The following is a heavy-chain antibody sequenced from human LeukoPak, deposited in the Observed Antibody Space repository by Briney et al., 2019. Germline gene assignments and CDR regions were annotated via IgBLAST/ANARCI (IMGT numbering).Heavy chain of an antibody. J-gene: IGHJ4*02. CDR2: ISGGGGST. D-gene: IGHD3-22*01. V-gene: IGHV3-23*01. CDR3: AKDVVTYYYDSSGYYPGDY. Sequence: GGSLRLSVAPSGLTFTSYARSGVRRAPGRGLRWVSAISGGGGSTYYADSVKGRFTISRDNSKNTLYLQMNSLRAEDTAVYYCAKDVVTYYYDSSGYYPGDYWGQGTLVTVSS. CDR1: GLTFTSYA.